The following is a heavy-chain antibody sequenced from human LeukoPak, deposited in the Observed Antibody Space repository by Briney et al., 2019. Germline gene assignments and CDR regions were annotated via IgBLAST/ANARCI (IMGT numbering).Heavy chain of an antibody. Sequence: SETLSLTCTVSGDSISSSSYFWGWIRQSPGKGLEWIASIYYSGNTYYNPSLKSRVTISEDTSKNQFSLKMSSVTAADTAVYYCARDHGRYDYGRGRVFDYWGQGTLVTVSS. D-gene: IGHD4-17*01. V-gene: IGHV4-39*02. J-gene: IGHJ4*02. CDR1: GDSISSSSYF. CDR3: ARDHGRYDYGRGRVFDY. CDR2: IYYSGNT.